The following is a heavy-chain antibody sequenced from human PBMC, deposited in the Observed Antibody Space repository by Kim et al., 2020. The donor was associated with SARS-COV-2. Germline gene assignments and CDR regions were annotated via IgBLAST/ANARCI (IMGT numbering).Heavy chain of an antibody. V-gene: IGHV3-48*02. CDR3: ARVVSSSSVVFDI. Sequence: YADSVKGRFTISRDNAKNSLHRQMNSLRDEDTAEYYCARVVSSSSVVFDIWGQGTVVTVSS. D-gene: IGHD6-6*01. J-gene: IGHJ3*02.